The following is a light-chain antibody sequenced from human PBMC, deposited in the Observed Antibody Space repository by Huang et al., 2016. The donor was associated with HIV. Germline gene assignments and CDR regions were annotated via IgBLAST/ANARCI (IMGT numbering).Light chain of an antibody. Sequence: DFVMTQSPDSLAVSLGERATINCKSSQSLLYSYNNKNYLAWYQQKPGQPPKLLIYGVSTREAGVPDRFSGSGSETDFTLTISSLQAEDVAVYYCHQYYATGTFGQGTKVEI. V-gene: IGKV4-1*01. J-gene: IGKJ1*01. CDR3: HQYYATGT. CDR2: GVS. CDR1: QSLLYSYNNKNY.